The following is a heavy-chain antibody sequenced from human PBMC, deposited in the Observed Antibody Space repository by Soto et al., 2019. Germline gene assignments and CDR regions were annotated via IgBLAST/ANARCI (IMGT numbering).Heavy chain of an antibody. CDR3: AHRFNLPGAANDAFDI. CDR2: IYWDDDK. J-gene: IGHJ3*02. V-gene: IGHV2-5*02. D-gene: IGHD3-10*01. Sequence: QITLKESGPTLVKPTQTLTLTCTFSGFSLSTSGVGVGWIRQPPGKALEWLALIYWDDDKRYSPSLKSRLTSTKDTSKNQVVLTMTNMDPVDTATYYCAHRFNLPGAANDAFDIWGQGTMVTVSS. CDR1: GFSLSTSGVG.